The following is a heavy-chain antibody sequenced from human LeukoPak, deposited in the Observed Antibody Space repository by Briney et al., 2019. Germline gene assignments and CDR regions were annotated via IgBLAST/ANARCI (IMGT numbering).Heavy chain of an antibody. V-gene: IGHV4-61*02. J-gene: IGHJ3*02. Sequence: SQTLSLTCTVSGGPICSGSHCWSWLRPPAGKGLEWVGRICTSWSTNYNPSLKSRLTISVDTSKNQFSLKLSSVTAADTAVYYCARARYYDSSGYYSNDAFDIWGQGTMVTVSS. D-gene: IGHD3-22*01. CDR2: ICTSWST. CDR3: ARARYYDSSGYYSNDAFDI. CDR1: GGPICSGSHC.